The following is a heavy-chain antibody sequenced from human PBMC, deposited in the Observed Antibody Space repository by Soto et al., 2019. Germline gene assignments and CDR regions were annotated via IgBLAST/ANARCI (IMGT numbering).Heavy chain of an antibody. J-gene: IGHJ6*02. Sequence: GGSLRLSCAASGFTFSSYAMHWVRQAPGKGLEWVAVISYDGSNKYYADSVKGRFTISRDNSKNTLYLQMNSLRAEDTAVYYCARDQSPGAEARLYTMTTLEGVDYYGMDVWGQGTTVTVSS. CDR1: GFTFSSYA. CDR3: ARDQSPGAEARLYTMTTLEGVDYYGMDV. D-gene: IGHD4-17*01. V-gene: IGHV3-30-3*01. CDR2: ISYDGSNK.